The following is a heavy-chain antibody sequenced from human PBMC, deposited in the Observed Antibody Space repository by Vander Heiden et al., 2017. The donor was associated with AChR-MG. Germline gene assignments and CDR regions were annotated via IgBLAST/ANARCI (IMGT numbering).Heavy chain of an antibody. Sequence: QLQLQESGPGLVKPSETLSLTCTVSGGSISSSSYYWGWIRQPPGKGLEWIGSIYYSGSTYYNPSLKSRVTISVDTSKNQFSLKLSPVTAADTAVYYCASLHYGWSGYLYYFDYWGQGTLVTVSS. V-gene: IGHV4-39*01. CDR3: ASLHYGWSGYLYYFDY. D-gene: IGHD3-3*01. J-gene: IGHJ4*02. CDR1: GGSISSSSYY. CDR2: IYYSGST.